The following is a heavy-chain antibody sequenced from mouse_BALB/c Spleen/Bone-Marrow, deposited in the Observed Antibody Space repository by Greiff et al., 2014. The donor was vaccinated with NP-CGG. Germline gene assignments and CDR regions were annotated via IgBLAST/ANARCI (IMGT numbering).Heavy chain of an antibody. V-gene: IGHV1S81*02. D-gene: IGHD2-2*01. CDR1: GYTFTSYY. J-gene: IGHJ3*01. CDR3: TTSRGYNWFAY. CDR2: INPSNGGA. Sequence: QVQLKESGAELAKPGASVKLSCKASGYTFTSYYMYWVKQRPGQGLEWIGEINPSNGGADFNEKFKIKATLTVDKSSSTAYMQLSSLTSEDSAVYYCTTSRGYNWFAYWGRGTLVTVSA.